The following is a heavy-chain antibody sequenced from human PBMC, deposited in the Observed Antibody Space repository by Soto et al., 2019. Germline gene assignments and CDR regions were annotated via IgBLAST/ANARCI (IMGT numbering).Heavy chain of an antibody. J-gene: IGHJ4*02. CDR1: GDSVSSNSAA. CDR2: TYYRSKWYN. CDR3: ARDVQPVSRPGYSSGWNYFDY. Sequence: SQTLSLTCAISGDSVSSNSAAWNWIRQSPSRGLEWLGRTYYRSKWYNDYAVSVKSRITINPDTSKNQFSLQLNSVTPEDTAVYYCARDVQPVSRPGYSSGWNYFDYWGQGTLVTV. V-gene: IGHV6-1*01. D-gene: IGHD6-19*01.